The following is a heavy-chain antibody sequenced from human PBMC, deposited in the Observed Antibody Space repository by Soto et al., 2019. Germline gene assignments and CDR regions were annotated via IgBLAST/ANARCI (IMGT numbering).Heavy chain of an antibody. CDR1: RFIFSNYA. Sequence: EVQLLESGGSLVQPGGSLRLSCVASRFIFSNYALSWVRQAPGKGLQWVSAISGGGDYIYYADSVRGRFTVSRDNSKNTLYQQMNNLRADDTAVYYCALQNGGEKYCSGTICYVAEYFQHWGQGTLVTVSS. CDR3: ALQNGGEKYCSGTICYVAEYFQH. D-gene: IGHD2-2*01. J-gene: IGHJ1*01. V-gene: IGHV3-23*01. CDR2: ISGGGDYI.